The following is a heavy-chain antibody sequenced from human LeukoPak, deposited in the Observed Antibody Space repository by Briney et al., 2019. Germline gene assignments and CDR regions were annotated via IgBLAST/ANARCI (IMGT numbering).Heavy chain of an antibody. D-gene: IGHD5-18*01. Sequence: GSLRLSCAASGFTFSSYAMSWIRQPPGKGLEWIGEINHSGGTNYNPSLKSRVTISVDTSKNQFSLKLSSVTAADTAVYYCASRIIDVDTAMVCAWFDPWGQGTLVTVSS. CDR1: GFTFSSYA. CDR2: INHSGGT. J-gene: IGHJ5*02. V-gene: IGHV4-34*01. CDR3: ASRIIDVDTAMVCAWFDP.